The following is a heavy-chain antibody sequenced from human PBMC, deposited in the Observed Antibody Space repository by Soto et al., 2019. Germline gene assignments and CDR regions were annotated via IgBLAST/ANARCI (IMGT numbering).Heavy chain of an antibody. CDR3: AKEYSSGWYYFDY. CDR1: GFTFSSYA. Sequence: GGSLRLSCAASGFTFSSYAMSWVRQAPGKGLEWVSTMSGSDGSTYYADSVKGRFTISRDNSKNTLYLQMNSLRAEDTAVYYCAKEYSSGWYYFDYWGQGTLVTVSS. CDR2: MSGSDGST. V-gene: IGHV3-23*01. D-gene: IGHD6-19*01. J-gene: IGHJ4*02.